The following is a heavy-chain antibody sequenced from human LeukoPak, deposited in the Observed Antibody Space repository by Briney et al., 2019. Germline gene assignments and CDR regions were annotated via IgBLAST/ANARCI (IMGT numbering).Heavy chain of an antibody. V-gene: IGHV3-30*02. D-gene: IGHD1-26*01. CDR2: IRYDGSNK. J-gene: IGHJ5*02. CDR1: GFTFSSYG. CDR3: ARPSGSYPWFDP. Sequence: GGSLRLSCAASGFTFSSYGMHWVRQAPGKGLEWVAFIRYDGSNKYYADSVKGRFTISRDNSKNTLYLQMNSLRAEDTAVYYCARPSGSYPWFDPWGQGTLVTVSS.